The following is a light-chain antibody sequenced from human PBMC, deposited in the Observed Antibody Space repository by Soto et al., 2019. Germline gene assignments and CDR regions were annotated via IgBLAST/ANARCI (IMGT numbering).Light chain of an antibody. V-gene: IGKV1-27*01. CDR2: GAS. Sequence: DIQMTQSPSSLSASVGDRVTITCRASQGISSFVAWYQQKPGKVPRLLISGASTLQSGVPSRFSGSGSGTDFTLTITSLQPEDVATYYCQKYSSVITFCQGTRLEI. CDR1: QGISSF. CDR3: QKYSSVIT. J-gene: IGKJ5*01.